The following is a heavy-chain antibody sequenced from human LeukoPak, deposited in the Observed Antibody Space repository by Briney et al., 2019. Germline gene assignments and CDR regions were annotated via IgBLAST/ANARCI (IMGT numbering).Heavy chain of an antibody. D-gene: IGHD5-12*01. Sequence: GGSLRLSCAASGFTFSSYSMNWVRQAPGKGLEWVSSISSGSHYMYYTDSVKGRFTISRDNAKNSLYLQMDSLRVEDTAVYYCARDGFSGYNNLGFDYWGQGTLVTVSS. CDR3: ARDGFSGYNNLGFDY. CDR2: ISSGSHYM. CDR1: GFTFSSYS. J-gene: IGHJ4*02. V-gene: IGHV3-21*01.